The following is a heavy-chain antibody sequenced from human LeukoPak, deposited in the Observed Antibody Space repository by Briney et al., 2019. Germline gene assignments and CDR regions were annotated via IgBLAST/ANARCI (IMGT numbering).Heavy chain of an antibody. V-gene: IGHV3-23*01. CDR3: AKAQPKYSSGWYGWFDP. CDR1: GFTFSSYG. CDR2: ISGSGGST. Sequence: QPGGSLRLSCAASGFTFSSYGMSWVRQAPGKGLEWVSAISGSGGSTYYADSVKGRFTISRDNSKNTLYLQMNSLRAEDTAVYYCAKAQPKYSSGWYGWFDPWGQGTLVTVSS. D-gene: IGHD6-19*01. J-gene: IGHJ5*02.